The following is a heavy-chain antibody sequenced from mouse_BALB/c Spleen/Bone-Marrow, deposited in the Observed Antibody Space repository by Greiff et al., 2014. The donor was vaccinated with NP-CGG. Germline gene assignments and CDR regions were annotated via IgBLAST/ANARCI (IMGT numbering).Heavy chain of an antibody. CDR3: ASQGGNYPYYYAMDY. V-gene: IGHV5-6*02. D-gene: IGHD2-1*01. J-gene: IGHJ4*01. CDR2: ISTGGSYT. Sequence: EVKLVESGGDLVKPGGSLKLSCAASGFTFSNYGMSWVRQTPDKRLEWVATISTGGSYTYYPDSVKGRFTISRDNAKNTLYLQMSSLKSEDTAMYYCASQGGNYPYYYAMDYWGQGTSVTVSS. CDR1: GFTFSNYG.